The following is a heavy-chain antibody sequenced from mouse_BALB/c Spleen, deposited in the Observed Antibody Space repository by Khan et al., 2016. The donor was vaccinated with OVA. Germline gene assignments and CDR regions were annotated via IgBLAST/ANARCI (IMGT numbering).Heavy chain of an antibody. D-gene: IGHD1-1*01. Sequence: QVQLPQSGPELVKPGALVKISCKASGYTFTAYDINWVKQRPGPGLEWIGWISPGDGSTKYNENFKGKATLTADISSSTVYMQLSSLTSENSAVFFCAREGVRGVALDYWGQGTSVSVSS. CDR1: GYTFTAYD. J-gene: IGHJ4*01. CDR3: AREGVRGVALDY. CDR2: ISPGDGST. V-gene: IGHV1S56*01.